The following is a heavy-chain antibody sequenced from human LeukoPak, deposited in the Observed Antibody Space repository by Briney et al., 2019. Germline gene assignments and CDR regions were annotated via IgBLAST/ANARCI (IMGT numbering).Heavy chain of an antibody. D-gene: IGHD6-19*01. J-gene: IGHJ4*02. Sequence: GGSLRLSCAASGFTFSDYYMTWIRQAPGKGLEWISYISRSSSYTYYADSVKGRFTISRDNAKNSLYLQMNSLRVEDTAMYYCARTFGIGVAGPGDYWGQGTLVTVSS. V-gene: IGHV3-11*06. CDR1: GFTFSDYY. CDR3: ARTFGIGVAGPGDY. CDR2: ISRSSSYT.